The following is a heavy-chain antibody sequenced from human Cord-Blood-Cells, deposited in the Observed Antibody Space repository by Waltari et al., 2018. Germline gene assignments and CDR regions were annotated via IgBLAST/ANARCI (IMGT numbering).Heavy chain of an antibody. Sequence: QVQLQQWGAGLLKPSETLSLTCAVYGGSFSGYYCSWLRQPPGKGLEWIGEINHSGSTNYNPSLKSRVTISVDTSKNQFSLKLSSVTAADTAVYYCAVNNYYDSSGYLDYWGQGTLVTVSS. J-gene: IGHJ4*02. V-gene: IGHV4-34*01. CDR3: AVNNYYDSSGYLDY. CDR2: INHSGST. D-gene: IGHD3-22*01. CDR1: GGSFSGYY.